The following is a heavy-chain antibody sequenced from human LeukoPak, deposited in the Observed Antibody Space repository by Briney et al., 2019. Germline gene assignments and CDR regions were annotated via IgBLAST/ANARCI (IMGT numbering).Heavy chain of an antibody. CDR3: ARSSGSYDGYYGVEV. Sequence: GGSLRPSCGVSEFTFDDYVIHWVRQGPGKGLEWVAAMSWTSGSIAYADSVKGRFNIFRDNAQSSLYLQMNSLRAEDTAFYYCARSSGSYDGYYGVEVWGQGTTVIVSS. V-gene: IGHV3-9*01. CDR1: EFTFDDYV. CDR2: MSWTSGSI. J-gene: IGHJ6*02. D-gene: IGHD6-19*01.